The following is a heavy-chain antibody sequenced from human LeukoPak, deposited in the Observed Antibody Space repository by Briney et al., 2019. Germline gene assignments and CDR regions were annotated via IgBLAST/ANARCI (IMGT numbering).Heavy chain of an antibody. CDR1: EYTFTNYW. CDR3: ARHAECTNGVCAMDV. J-gene: IGHJ6*02. V-gene: IGHV5-51*01. CDR2: IYPDDSAT. Sequence: GESLKISCKGCEYTFTNYWIGWVRQMPGKGLEWMGIIYPDDSATRYSPSFQGQVTISADKSISTAYLQWSSLMASDTAMYYCARHAECTNGVCAMDVWGQGTTVTVSS. D-gene: IGHD2-8*01.